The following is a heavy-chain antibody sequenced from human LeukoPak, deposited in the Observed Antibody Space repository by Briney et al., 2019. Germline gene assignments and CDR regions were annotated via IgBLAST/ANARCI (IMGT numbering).Heavy chain of an antibody. CDR3: ARDTDYYGSSYYFDY. Sequence: QPGRSLRLSCAASGFTFSSYAMHWVRQAPGKGLEWVAVISYDGSNKYYADSVKGRFAISRDNSKNTLYLQMNSLRAEDTAVYYCARDTDYYGSSYYFDYWGQGTLVTVSS. CDR1: GFTFSSYA. CDR2: ISYDGSNK. V-gene: IGHV3-30*09. D-gene: IGHD3-22*01. J-gene: IGHJ4*02.